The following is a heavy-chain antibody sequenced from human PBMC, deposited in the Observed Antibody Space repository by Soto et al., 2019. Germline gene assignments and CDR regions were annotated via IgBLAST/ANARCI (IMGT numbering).Heavy chain of an antibody. CDR1: GYTFTSYA. V-gene: IGHV1-3*01. CDR3: ARTGIAAAGIFDY. Sequence: ASVKVSCKASGYTFTSYAIHWVRQAPGQRLEWMGWINAGNGNTKYSQKFQGRVTITRDTSASTAYMELSSLRSEDTAVYYCARTGIAAAGIFDYWGQGTLVTVSS. CDR2: INAGNGNT. J-gene: IGHJ4*02. D-gene: IGHD6-13*01.